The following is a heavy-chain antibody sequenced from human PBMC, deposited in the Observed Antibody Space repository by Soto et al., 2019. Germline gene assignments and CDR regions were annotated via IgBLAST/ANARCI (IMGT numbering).Heavy chain of an antibody. Sequence: SETLSLTCTVSGGSIISYYWSWIRQPPGKGLEWIGYIYYSGSTNYNPSLKSRVTISVDTSKNQFSLKLNSMTAADTAVYYCARGNYYDSSGYYDYWGQGTLVTVS. CDR1: GGSIISYY. CDR2: IYYSGST. CDR3: ARGNYYDSSGYYDY. V-gene: IGHV4-59*08. D-gene: IGHD3-22*01. J-gene: IGHJ4*02.